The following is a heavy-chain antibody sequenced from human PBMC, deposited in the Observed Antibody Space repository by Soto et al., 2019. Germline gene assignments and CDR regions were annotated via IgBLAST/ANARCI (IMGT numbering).Heavy chain of an antibody. CDR3: ARAFAGFGAYWYFDL. CDR2: GYHSVSI. J-gene: IGHJ2*01. V-gene: IGHV4-59*01. Sequence: SETLSLTCTVSGGSITDYYWSWIRQPPGKALEWIGYGYHSVSIHYNPSLKTRVTTSVDTSENQFSLRLSSVTAADTSVYYCARAFAGFGAYWYFDLWGRGTLVTVSS. D-gene: IGHD3-16*01. CDR1: GGSITDYY.